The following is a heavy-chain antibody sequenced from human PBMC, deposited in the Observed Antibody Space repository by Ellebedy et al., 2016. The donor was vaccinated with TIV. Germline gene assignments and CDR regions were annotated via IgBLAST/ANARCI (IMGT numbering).Heavy chain of an antibody. CDR3: AKMDGWYSGYFDL. V-gene: IGHV3-9*01. CDR1: GFTFDDYA. Sequence: GGSLRLXCAASGFTFDDYAMHWVRQAPGKGLEWVSGISWNSGSIGYADSVKGRFTISRDNAKNSLYLQMNSLRAEDTALYYCAKMDGWYSGYFDLWGRGNLVTVSS. J-gene: IGHJ2*01. D-gene: IGHD6-19*01. CDR2: ISWNSGSI.